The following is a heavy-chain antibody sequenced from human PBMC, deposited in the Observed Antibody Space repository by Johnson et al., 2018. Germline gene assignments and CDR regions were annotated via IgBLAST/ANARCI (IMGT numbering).Heavy chain of an antibody. J-gene: IGHJ6*02. CDR2: IWYDGTNP. D-gene: IGHD4/OR15-4a*01. V-gene: IGHV3-33*01. CDR1: GFTFNIYG. Sequence: QVQLVESGGGVVQPGRSLRLSCAASGFTFNIYGMHWVRQAPGQGLAWVAVIWYDGTNPYYADSVKGRFIISRDNSKTTLYLQMNSLRADDTALYYWARGRGADYSHMDVWGQGTTVTVSS. CDR3: ARGRGADYSHMDV.